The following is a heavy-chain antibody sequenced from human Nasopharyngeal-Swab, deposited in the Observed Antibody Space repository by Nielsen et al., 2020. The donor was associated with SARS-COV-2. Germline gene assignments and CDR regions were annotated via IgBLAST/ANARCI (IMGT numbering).Heavy chain of an antibody. D-gene: IGHD3-3*01. CDR1: GGSISSSSYY. CDR3: ARGISYRITIFEVVIRGDDAFDF. Sequence: SETLSLTCTVSGGSISSSSYYWGWIRQPPGKGLEWIGSIYYSGSTYYNPSLKSRVTMSVDTSKNQFSLKLSSVTAADTAVYYCARGISYRITIFEVVIRGDDAFDFWGQGTMVSVSS. CDR2: IYYSGST. J-gene: IGHJ3*01. V-gene: IGHV4-39*07.